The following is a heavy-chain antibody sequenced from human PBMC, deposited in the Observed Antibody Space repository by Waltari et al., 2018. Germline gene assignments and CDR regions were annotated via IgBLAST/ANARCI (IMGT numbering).Heavy chain of an antibody. J-gene: IGHJ4*02. CDR2: TRNKRHSYTT. CDR3: ARWESGAPVN. CDR1: GFIFSDHY. Sequence: EVQLVESGGGLVQPGGSLRLAWAASGFIFSDHYLDWVRQAPGKGLEWVGQTRNKRHSYTTEYAASVKGRFTISRDDSKNSLYLQMNSLKTEDTAVYYCARWESGAPVNWGRGTLVTVSS. D-gene: IGHD1-26*01. V-gene: IGHV3-72*01.